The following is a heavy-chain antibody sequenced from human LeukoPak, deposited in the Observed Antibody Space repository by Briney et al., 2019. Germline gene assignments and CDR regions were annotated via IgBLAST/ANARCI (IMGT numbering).Heavy chain of an antibody. J-gene: IGHJ4*02. Sequence: GGSLRLSCAAPGFTFSSYAMSWVRQAPGKGLEWVSAISGSGGSTYYADSVRGRFTISRDNSKNTLYLQMNSLRAEDTAVYYCAKDLYSSSWYYFDYWGQGTLVTVSS. D-gene: IGHD6-13*01. CDR3: AKDLYSSSWYYFDY. CDR2: ISGSGGST. V-gene: IGHV3-23*01. CDR1: GFTFSSYA.